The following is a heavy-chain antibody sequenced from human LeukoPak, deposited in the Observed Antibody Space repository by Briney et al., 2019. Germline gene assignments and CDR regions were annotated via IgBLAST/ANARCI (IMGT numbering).Heavy chain of an antibody. Sequence: ASVKVSCKTSGYTFTGYYVHWVRQALGQGLEWMGWINPNSGGTKYSPKFQARVTMTRDTSISTAYMELSGLTSDDTAVYYCARDAYAGFSSSWHEDHWGQGTLVTVSS. V-gene: IGHV1-2*02. D-gene: IGHD2-2*01. CDR1: GYTFTGYY. CDR3: ARDAYAGFSSSWHEDH. J-gene: IGHJ4*02. CDR2: INPNSGGT.